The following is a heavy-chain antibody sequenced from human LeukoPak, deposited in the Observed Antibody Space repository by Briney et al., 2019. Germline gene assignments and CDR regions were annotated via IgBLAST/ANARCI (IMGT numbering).Heavy chain of an antibody. V-gene: IGHV3-21*01. Sequence: PGGSLRLSCAGSGFNFSSYSMSWVRQAPWKGLEFVSSISSSSSFIFYADSVRGRFTVSRDNAKNSLYLQMNSLRAEDTAVYYCARIRGYGRDYYYYHMDVWGKGTTVTVSS. D-gene: IGHD6-13*01. CDR3: ARIRGYGRDYYYYHMDV. J-gene: IGHJ6*03. CDR1: GFNFSSYS. CDR2: ISSSSSFI.